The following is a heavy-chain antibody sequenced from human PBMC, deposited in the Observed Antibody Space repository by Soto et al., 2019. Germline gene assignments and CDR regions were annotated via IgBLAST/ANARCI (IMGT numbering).Heavy chain of an antibody. V-gene: IGHV1-3*04. Sequence: ASVKVSCKASGYTFTSYGISWVRQAPGQRLEWMGWINTGNGKTQYSQKFQGRVTITRDTSASTAYMDLSSLRSEDTAMYYCARQLTGTTIPFDYWGQGTLVTVSS. CDR1: GYTFTSYG. J-gene: IGHJ4*02. CDR2: INTGNGKT. CDR3: ARQLTGTTIPFDY. D-gene: IGHD1-20*01.